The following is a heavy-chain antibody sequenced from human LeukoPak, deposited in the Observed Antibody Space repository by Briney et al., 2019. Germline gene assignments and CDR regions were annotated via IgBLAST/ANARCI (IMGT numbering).Heavy chain of an antibody. CDR2: IWYDESNK. D-gene: IGHD2-21*02. CDR1: GFTFSSSG. Sequence: GGSLRLSCAPSGFTFSSSGMHWVRQAPGKGLECGAVIWYDESNKYDADSVKGRFTISRDNSKNTLYLQMNSLRAEDMAVYYCARACGGDCYSPRYLDAVDIWGQGTMVTVSS. J-gene: IGHJ3*02. CDR3: ARACGGDCYSPRYLDAVDI. V-gene: IGHV3-33*01.